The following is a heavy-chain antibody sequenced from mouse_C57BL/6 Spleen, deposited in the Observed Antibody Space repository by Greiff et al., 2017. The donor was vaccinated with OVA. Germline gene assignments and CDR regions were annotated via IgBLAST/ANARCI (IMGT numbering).Heavy chain of an antibody. D-gene: IGHD2-3*01. CDR3: ARSLIYDGYYYFDY. V-gene: IGHV1-82*01. CDR1: GYAFSSSW. J-gene: IGHJ2*01. CDR2: IYPGDGDT. Sequence: QVHVKQSGPELVKPGASVKISCKASGYAFSSSWMNWVKQRPGKGLEWIGRIYPGDGDTNYNGKFKGKATLTADKSSSTAYMQLSSLTSEDSAVYFCARSLIYDGYYYFDYWGQGTTLTVSS.